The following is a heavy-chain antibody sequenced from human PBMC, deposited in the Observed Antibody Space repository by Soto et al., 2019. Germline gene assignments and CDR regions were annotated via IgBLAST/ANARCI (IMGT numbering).Heavy chain of an antibody. CDR3: VRSNSEAGWGQFDY. V-gene: IGHV3-30-3*01. D-gene: IGHD3-16*01. J-gene: IGHJ4*02. Sequence: QVQLVGSGGGVVQPGTSLRLSCAASGFTFSIHAMHWVRQAPEKGLEWVAVRSSAGTNKNHADSVRGRFSISRDNCNNMLHLQMDNMRVDDTAVYYCVRSNSEAGWGQFDYWGQGTLVTVSS. CDR1: GFTFSIHA. CDR2: RSSAGTNK.